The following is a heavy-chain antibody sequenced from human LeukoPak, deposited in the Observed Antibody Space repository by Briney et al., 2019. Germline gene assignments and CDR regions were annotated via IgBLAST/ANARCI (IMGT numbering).Heavy chain of an antibody. CDR2: IIPMFGSS. CDR3: ALNLDYGGNTFYFYMDV. J-gene: IGHJ6*03. Sequence: SVKVSCKATGGTFNNYAVSWVRRAPGQGLGWMGGIIPMFGSSKYAHKFQGRLTITADESTSTAFMDLSSLKSEDTAVYCAALNLDYGGNTFYFYMDVWGKGTTVTISS. V-gene: IGHV1-69*13. D-gene: IGHD4-23*01. CDR1: GGTFNNYA.